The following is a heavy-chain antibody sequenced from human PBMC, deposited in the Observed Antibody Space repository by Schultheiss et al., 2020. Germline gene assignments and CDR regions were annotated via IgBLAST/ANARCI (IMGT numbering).Heavy chain of an antibody. J-gene: IGHJ4*02. D-gene: IGHD1-26*01. CDR3: ASAVVVGAIFDY. V-gene: IGHV1-69*01. CDR2: IIPIFGTA. Sequence: YVTVSGKASGGTFSSYAISWVRQAPGQGLEWMGGIIPIFGTANYAQKFQGRVTITADESTSTAYMELSSLRSEDTAVYYCASAVVVGAIFDYWGQGTLVTVSS. CDR1: GGTFSSYA.